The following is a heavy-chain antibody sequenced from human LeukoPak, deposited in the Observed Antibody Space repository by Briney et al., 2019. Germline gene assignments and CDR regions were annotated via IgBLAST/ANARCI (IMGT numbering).Heavy chain of an antibody. CDR2: INPNSGGT. CDR1: GYTFTAYY. Sequence: ASVKVSCKASGYTFTAYYMHWVRQAPGQGLEWMGWINPNSGGTNSAQKFQGRVTMTRDTSINTVYIEVRRLRSDDTAVYYCAGVQREYNYGNPSPFDYWGQGTLVTVSS. CDR3: AGVQREYNYGNPSPFDY. D-gene: IGHD5-18*01. J-gene: IGHJ4*02. V-gene: IGHV1-2*02.